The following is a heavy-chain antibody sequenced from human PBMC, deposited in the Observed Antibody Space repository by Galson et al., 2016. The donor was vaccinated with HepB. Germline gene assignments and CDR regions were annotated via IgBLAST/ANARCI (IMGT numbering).Heavy chain of an antibody. Sequence: SLRLSCAASGFTFSNYAMHWVRQAPGKGLEWVAVISYDGNKKYYADSVIGRATISRDNSKNTVFLRVNSLRGEDTAVYYCAKPYGYSYGSYAFDIWGQGTMVTVSS. J-gene: IGHJ3*02. CDR3: AKPYGYSYGSYAFDI. V-gene: IGHV3-33*05. CDR1: GFTFSNYA. D-gene: IGHD5-18*01. CDR2: ISYDGNKK.